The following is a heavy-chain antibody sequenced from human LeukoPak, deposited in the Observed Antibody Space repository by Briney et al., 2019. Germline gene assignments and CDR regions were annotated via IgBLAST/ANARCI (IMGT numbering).Heavy chain of an antibody. CDR2: ISSNGGST. J-gene: IGHJ4*02. D-gene: IGHD1-26*01. CDR3: ARDVGYSGSTFHY. CDR1: GFTFSSYA. V-gene: IGHV3-64*01. Sequence: PGGSPDLSCAASGFTFSSYALHWVGQAPGKGLEYVSAISSNGGSTYYANSVKGRFNISRDNSKNTLYLQMGSLRAEDMAVYYCARDVGYSGSTFHYWGQGTLVTVSS.